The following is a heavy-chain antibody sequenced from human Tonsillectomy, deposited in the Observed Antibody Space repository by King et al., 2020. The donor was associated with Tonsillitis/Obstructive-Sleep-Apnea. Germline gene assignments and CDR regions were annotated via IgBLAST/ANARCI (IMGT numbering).Heavy chain of an antibody. CDR2: ISWNSGSI. D-gene: IGHD2-2*01. CDR3: AKDITYGDCSSIRCYHRRLDY. V-gene: IGHV3-9*01. Sequence: VQLVESGGGLVQPGRSLRLSCAASGFTFDDYAMHWVRQAPGKGLEWVSGISWNSGSIGYADSVKGRFIISRDNAKNSLYLQMNSLRAEDTALYYCAKDITYGDCSSIRCYHRRLDYWGQGILVSVS. CDR1: GFTFDDYA. J-gene: IGHJ4*02.